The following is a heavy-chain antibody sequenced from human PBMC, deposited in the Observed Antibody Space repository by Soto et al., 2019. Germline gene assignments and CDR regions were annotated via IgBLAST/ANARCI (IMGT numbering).Heavy chain of an antibody. CDR1: GFTFSSYA. CDR3: AKDLRVTTRGAFDY. D-gene: IGHD4-17*01. Sequence: GGSLRLSCAASGFTFSSYAMSWVRQAPGKGLEWVSAISGSGGSTYYADSMKGRFTISRDNSKNTLYLQMNSLRAEDTAVYYCAKDLRVTTRGAFDYWGQGTLVTVSS. CDR2: ISGSGGST. J-gene: IGHJ4*02. V-gene: IGHV3-23*01.